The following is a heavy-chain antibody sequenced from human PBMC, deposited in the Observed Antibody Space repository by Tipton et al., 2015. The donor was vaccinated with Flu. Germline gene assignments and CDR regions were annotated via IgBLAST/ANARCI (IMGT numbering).Heavy chain of an antibody. CDR1: GGSISSYY. V-gene: IGHV4-59*01. CDR2: IYYSGST. CDR3: ARGENDGAASSWFDP. D-gene: IGHD6-13*01. J-gene: IGHJ5*02. Sequence: TLSLTCTVSGGSISSYYWSWIRQPPGKGPEWIGYIYYSGSTNYNPSLKSRVTISVDTSKNQFFLKLSSVTAADTAVYYCARGENDGAASSWFDPWGQGTLVTVSS.